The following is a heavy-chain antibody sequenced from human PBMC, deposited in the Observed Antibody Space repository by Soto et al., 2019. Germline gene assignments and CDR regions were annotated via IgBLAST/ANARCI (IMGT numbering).Heavy chain of an antibody. Sequence: GGSLRLCCSASGFTFSSYAMSGVRQAPGKGLEWVSAISGSGGSTYHADSVKGRFTISRDNSKNTLYLQMNSLRAEDTAVYYCAKDLKEPTPVTIVLMVYAPNYYYMDVWGKGTTVTVSS. J-gene: IGHJ6*03. D-gene: IGHD2-8*01. CDR3: AKDLKEPTPVTIVLMVYAPNYYYMDV. V-gene: IGHV3-23*01. CDR1: GFTFSSYA. CDR2: ISGSGGST.